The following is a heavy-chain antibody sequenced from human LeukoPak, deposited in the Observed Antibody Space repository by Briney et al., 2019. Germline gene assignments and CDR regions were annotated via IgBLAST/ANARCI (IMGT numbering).Heavy chain of an antibody. CDR2: INQSVST. Sequence: SETLSLTCAVYGGSFSGYYWSWIRQPPGKGREWIGEINQSVSTNYNPSLRSRVTISVDTSKNQFSLKLSSVTAADTAVYYCARERPSYYDILTGYYPRSLPYYFDYWGQGTPVTVSS. J-gene: IGHJ4*02. V-gene: IGHV4-34*01. CDR1: GGSFSGYY. D-gene: IGHD3-9*01. CDR3: ARERPSYYDILTGYYPRSLPYYFDY.